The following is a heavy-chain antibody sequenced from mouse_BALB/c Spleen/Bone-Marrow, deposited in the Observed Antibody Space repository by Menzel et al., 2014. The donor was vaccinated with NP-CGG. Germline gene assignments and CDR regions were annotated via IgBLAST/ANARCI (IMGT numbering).Heavy chain of an antibody. CDR1: GYTFTDYW. Sequence: VQLQQSGAELVMPGASVKMSCKASGYTFTDYWMHWVKQRPGQGLEWIGAIDTSDTYTNYNQKFKGKATLTVDESSSTPYMQLSSVTSEDSAFYFCKEGGDEFSFDYWGQGTTLTVSS. V-gene: IGHV1-69*01. CDR3: KEGGDEFSFDY. D-gene: IGHD3-3*01. CDR2: IDTSDTYT. J-gene: IGHJ2*01.